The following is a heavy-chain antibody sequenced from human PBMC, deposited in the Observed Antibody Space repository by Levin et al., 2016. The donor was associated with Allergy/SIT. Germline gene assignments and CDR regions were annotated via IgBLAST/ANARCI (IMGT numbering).Heavy chain of an antibody. CDR1: GAILSNFG. CDR2: INTKTGNP. J-gene: IGHJ6*02. Sequence: ASVKVSCKSSGAILSNFGMNWVRQAPGQGLEWMGWINTKTGNPTYAQAFTGRFVFSLDISVSTAYLQIRSLKSEDTAVYFCATFPMGSSSPPYYYYYGLDVWGQGTTVTVSS. CDR3: ATFPMGSSSPPYYYYYGLDV. V-gene: IGHV7-4-1*02. D-gene: IGHD6-6*01.